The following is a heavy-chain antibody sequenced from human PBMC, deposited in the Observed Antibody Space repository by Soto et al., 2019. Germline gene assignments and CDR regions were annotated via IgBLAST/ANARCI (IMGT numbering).Heavy chain of an antibody. CDR3: ARYYDTSNRPYFHH. D-gene: IGHD3-22*01. J-gene: IGHJ1*01. V-gene: IGHV4-39*01. CDR2: IYYTGTT. CDR1: GGSIGSSGYY. Sequence: SETVSLTCTVSGGSIGSSGYYWAWIRRPPGKGLEWVGTIYYTGTTYYNPFLKTRLTISVDTSKNQFSLKLSSVTASDTAVYFCARYYDTSNRPYFHHWGQGTLVTVSS.